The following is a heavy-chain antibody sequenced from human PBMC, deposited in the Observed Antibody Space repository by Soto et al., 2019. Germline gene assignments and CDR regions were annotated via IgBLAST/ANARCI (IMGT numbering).Heavy chain of an antibody. CDR2: IYATGTT. V-gene: IGHV4-4*07. Sequence: SETLSLTCTVSGASISGYYWSWIRKSAGKGLEWIGRIYATGTTDYNPSLKSRVMMSVDTSKKQFSLKLRSVTAADTAVYYCVRDGSKTLRDWFDPWGQGISVTVSS. J-gene: IGHJ5*02. CDR1: GASISGYY. D-gene: IGHD2-2*03. CDR3: VRDGSKTLRDWFDP.